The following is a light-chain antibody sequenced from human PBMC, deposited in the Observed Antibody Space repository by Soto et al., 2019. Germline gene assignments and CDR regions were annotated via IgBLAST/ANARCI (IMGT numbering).Light chain of an antibody. J-gene: IGKJ1*01. V-gene: IGKV1-5*03. CDR1: QSISSW. CDR2: KAS. CDR3: QQYNSYPWT. Sequence: DIQMTQSPSTLSASVGDRVTITCRASQSISSWLAWYQQKPGKAPKLLIYKASSLESGVPSRFSGSGSGTEFTLTISSLQPDDFATYYCQQYNSYPWTVGQVTKVDIK.